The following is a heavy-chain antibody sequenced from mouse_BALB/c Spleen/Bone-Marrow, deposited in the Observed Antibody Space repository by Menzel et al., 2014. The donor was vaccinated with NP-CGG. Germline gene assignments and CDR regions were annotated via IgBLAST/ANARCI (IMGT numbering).Heavy chain of an antibody. D-gene: IGHD1-1*01. CDR3: ARIYYYGRDY. V-gene: IGHV1-7*01. CDR2: INPSTGYT. J-gene: IGHJ2*01. Sequence: VKLMESGAELAKPGASVKMSCKASGYTFTNYWMHWEKQRPGQGLEWIGYINPSTGYTEYNQKFKDKATLTADKSSSTAYMQLSSLTSEDSAVYYCARIYYYGRDYWGQGTTLTVSS. CDR1: GYTFTNYW.